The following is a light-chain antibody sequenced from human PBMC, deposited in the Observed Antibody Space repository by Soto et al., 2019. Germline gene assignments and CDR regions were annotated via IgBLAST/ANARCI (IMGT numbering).Light chain of an antibody. Sequence: DNQMTNSPSAVSASERDTVTVTCRASQSISSWLAWYQQKPGKAPKLLIYEASTLERGVPSRFSGSGSGTEYTLTISSLQPDDFATYYCQQYNSYARPFGQGTNV. V-gene: IGKV1-5*03. J-gene: IGKJ1*01. CDR1: QSISSW. CDR3: QQYNSYARP. CDR2: EAS.